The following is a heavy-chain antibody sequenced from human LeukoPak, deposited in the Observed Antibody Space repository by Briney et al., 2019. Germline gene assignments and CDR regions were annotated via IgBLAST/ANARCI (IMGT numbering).Heavy chain of an antibody. CDR3: ARAQAFYVEINYFDY. CDR1: GFTFSAYV. J-gene: IGHJ4*02. CDR2: ISYDGSNK. D-gene: IGHD5-24*01. V-gene: IGHV3-30-3*01. Sequence: GRSLRLSCAASGFTFSAYVMHWVRQAPGKGLEWVAVISYDGSNKYYADSVKGRFTISRDNSKNTLYLQMNSLRAEDTAVYYCARAQAFYVEINYFDYWGQGTLVTVSS.